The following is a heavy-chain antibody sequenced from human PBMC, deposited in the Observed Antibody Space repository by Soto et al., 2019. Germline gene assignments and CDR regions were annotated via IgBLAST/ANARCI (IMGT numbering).Heavy chain of an antibody. CDR1: GFTFSSYA. V-gene: IGHV3-30-3*01. CDR3: AREGPSLVVITTLAYYFDY. Sequence: GGSLRLSCAASGFTFSSYAMHWVRQAPGKGLEWVAVISYDGSNKYYADSVKGRFTISRDNSKNTLYLQMNSLRAEDTAVYYCAREGPSLVVITTLAYYFDYWGQGTLVTVSS. J-gene: IGHJ4*02. CDR2: ISYDGSNK. D-gene: IGHD3-22*01.